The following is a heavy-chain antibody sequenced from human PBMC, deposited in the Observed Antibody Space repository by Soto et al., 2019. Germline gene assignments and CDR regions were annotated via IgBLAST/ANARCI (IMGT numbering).Heavy chain of an antibody. CDR3: ARAPYSSSSGNGMDV. J-gene: IGHJ6*02. V-gene: IGHV3-21*01. Sequence: EVQLVESGGGLVKPGGSLRLSCAASGFTFSSYSMNWVRQAPGKGLEWVSSISSSSSYIYYADSVKGRFTISRDNAKNSLYLQMNSLRAEDTAVYYCARAPYSSSSGNGMDVWGQGTTVTVSS. CDR1: GFTFSSYS. CDR2: ISSSSSYI. D-gene: IGHD6-6*01.